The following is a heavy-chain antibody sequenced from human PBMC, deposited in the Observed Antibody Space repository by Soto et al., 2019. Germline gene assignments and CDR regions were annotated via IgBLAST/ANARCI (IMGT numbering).Heavy chain of an antibody. V-gene: IGHV3-9*01. CDR1: GFTFDDNA. CDR3: AISQDRGGRTTFIY. Sequence: GGSLRLSCAVSGFTFDDNAMHWVRQAPEKGLEWASGINWKSDIGYADSVKGRLTISRDNAENSLYLQMNILRAEHTALYYCAISQDRGGRTTFIYWGQGTQATVSS. J-gene: IGHJ4*02. D-gene: IGHD2-15*01. CDR2: INWKSDI.